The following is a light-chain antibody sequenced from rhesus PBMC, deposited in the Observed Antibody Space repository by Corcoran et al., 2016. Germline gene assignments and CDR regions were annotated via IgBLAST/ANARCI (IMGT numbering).Light chain of an antibody. J-gene: IGKJ4*01. CDR2: EVS. CDR1: QSLLGSEDGNTY. Sequence: DIVMTQTPLSLPVTPGEPASISCRSSQSLLGSEDGNTYLDWYLKKPGQSPQPLIYEVSNRASGVPDRFIGCWSDTYFTRKICRVEAGDVGVYYCLHGIRYPLTFGGGTKVEIK. CDR3: LHGIRYPLT. V-gene: IGKV2S20*01.